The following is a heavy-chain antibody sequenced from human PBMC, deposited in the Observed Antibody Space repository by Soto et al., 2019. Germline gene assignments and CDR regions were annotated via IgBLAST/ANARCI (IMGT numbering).Heavy chain of an antibody. J-gene: IGHJ5*02. CDR1: GFTFSSYG. CDR2: ISYDGSNK. V-gene: IGHV3-30*18. CDR3: AKEAEYSGYDLNWFDP. D-gene: IGHD5-12*01. Sequence: GGSLRLSCAASGFTFSSYGMHWVRQAPGKGLEWVAVISYDGSNKYYADSVKGRFTISRDNSKNTLYLQMNSLRAEDTAVYYCAKEAEYSGYDLNWFDPWGQGTLVTVSS.